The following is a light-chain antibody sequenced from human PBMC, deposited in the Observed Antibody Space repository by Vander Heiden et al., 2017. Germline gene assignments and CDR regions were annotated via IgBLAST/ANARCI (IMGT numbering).Light chain of an antibody. V-gene: IGKV1-33*01. CDR2: DAT. CDR1: QSISNY. CDR3: QQSDNLPL. Sequence: DSQMTHSPPSLFASVGDRVTLTPQASQSISNYLNWYQQKPGNTPQLLIFDATDLETGVPSRCSGSGSGTDFTFTISSLQPEDIATYYCQQSDNLPLFGQGTKVQIK. J-gene: IGKJ1*01.